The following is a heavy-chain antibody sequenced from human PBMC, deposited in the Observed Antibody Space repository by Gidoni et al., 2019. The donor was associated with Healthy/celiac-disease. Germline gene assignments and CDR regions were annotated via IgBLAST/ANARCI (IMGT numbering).Heavy chain of an antibody. V-gene: IGHV4-34*01. CDR1: GGSFSGYY. CDR3: ASNSCSGGSCYFGAYFDY. D-gene: IGHD2-15*01. CDR2: INHSGST. Sequence: QVQLQQWGAGLLKPPETLSLTCAVYGGSFSGYYWSWIRQRPGKGLEWIGEINHSGSTNYNPYLKSRVTISVDTSKNQFSLKLSSVTAADTAVYYCASNSCSGGSCYFGAYFDYWGQGTLVTVSS. J-gene: IGHJ4*02.